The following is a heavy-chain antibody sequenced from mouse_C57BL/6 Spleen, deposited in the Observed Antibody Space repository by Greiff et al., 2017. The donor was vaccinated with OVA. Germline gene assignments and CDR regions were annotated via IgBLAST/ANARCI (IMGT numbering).Heavy chain of an antibody. CDR1: GFTFSSYA. CDR2: ISSGGDYI. Sequence: GESGEGLVKPGGSLKLSCAASGFTFSSYAMSWVRQTPEKRLEWVAYISSGGDYIYYADTVKGRFTISRDNARNTLYLQMSSLKSEDTAMYYCTREASTVYFDYWGQGTTLTVSS. J-gene: IGHJ2*01. D-gene: IGHD1-1*01. V-gene: IGHV5-9-1*02. CDR3: TREASTVYFDY.